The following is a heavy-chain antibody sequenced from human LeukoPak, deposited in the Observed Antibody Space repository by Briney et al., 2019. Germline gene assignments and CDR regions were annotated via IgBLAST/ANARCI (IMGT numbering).Heavy chain of an antibody. D-gene: IGHD2-15*01. CDR1: GGSFSDYY. Sequence: PSETLSLTCAVYGGSFSDYYWSWTRQPPGKGLEWIGEIIHDGSTNYNPSLKSRVTTSVDSSKNQFSLNLSSVTAADTAVYYCARARRYCSGGRCYSASLDYWGQGTLVTVSS. V-gene: IGHV4-34*12. J-gene: IGHJ4*02. CDR2: IIHDGST. CDR3: ARARRYCSGGRCYSASLDY.